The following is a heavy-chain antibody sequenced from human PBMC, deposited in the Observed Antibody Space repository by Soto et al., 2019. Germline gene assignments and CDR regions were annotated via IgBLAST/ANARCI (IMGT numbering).Heavy chain of an antibody. CDR2: ISAYNGNT. CDR3: ARDVGGSGYYYAYYYYGMDV. D-gene: IGHD3-22*01. CDR1: GYTFTSYG. V-gene: IGHV1-18*01. J-gene: IGHJ6*02. Sequence: ASVKVSCKASGYTFTSYGISWVRQAPGQGLEWMGWISAYNGNTNYAQKLQGRVTMTTDTSTSTAYMELRSLRSDDTAVYYCARDVGGSGYYYAYYYYGMDVWGQGTTVTVS.